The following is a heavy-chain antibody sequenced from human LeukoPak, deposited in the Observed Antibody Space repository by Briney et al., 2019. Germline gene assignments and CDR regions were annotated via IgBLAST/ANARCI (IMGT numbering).Heavy chain of an antibody. J-gene: IGHJ4*02. CDR2: MNPNSGNT. V-gene: IGHV1-8*01. D-gene: IGHD5-12*01. Sequence: GASVKVSCKASGYTFTSYDINWVRQATGQGLEWMGWMNPNSGNTGYAQKFQGRVTMTRNTSISTAYMELSSLRSEDTAVYYCARGGGYSGYDYGGYFDYWGQGTLVTVSS. CDR1: GYTFTSYD. CDR3: ARGGGYSGYDYGGYFDY.